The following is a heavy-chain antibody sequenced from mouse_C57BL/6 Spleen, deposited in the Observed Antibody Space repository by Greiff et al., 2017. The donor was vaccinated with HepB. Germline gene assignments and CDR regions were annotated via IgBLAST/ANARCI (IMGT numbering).Heavy chain of an antibody. CDR1: GYTFTSYW. V-gene: IGHV1-69*01. CDR2: IDPSDSYT. CDR3: ERVDEGYFDV. Sequence: QVQLQQPGAELVMPGASVKLSCKASGYTFTSYWMHWVKQRPGQGLEWIGEIDPSDSYTNYNQKFKGKSTLTVDKSSSTAYMQLSSLTSEDSAVDYCERVDEGYFDVWGTGTTVTVSS. J-gene: IGHJ1*03.